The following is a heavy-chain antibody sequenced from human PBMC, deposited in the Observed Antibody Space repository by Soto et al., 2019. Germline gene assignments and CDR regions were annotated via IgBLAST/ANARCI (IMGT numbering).Heavy chain of an antibody. D-gene: IGHD2-8*02. J-gene: IGHJ4*02. V-gene: IGHV4-39*02. CDR3: ARDKITGLFDY. Sequence: SETLSLTCTVSGGSVSSGSYYWVLIRQPPGKGLEWIGSIYYSGSTYYNPSLKSRVTISVDTSKNQFSLKLSSVTAADTAVYYCARDKITGLFDYWGQGTLVTVSS. CDR1: GGSVSSGSYY. CDR2: IYYSGST.